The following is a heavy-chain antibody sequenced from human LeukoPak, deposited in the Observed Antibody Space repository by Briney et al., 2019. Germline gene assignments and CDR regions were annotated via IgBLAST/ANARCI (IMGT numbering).Heavy chain of an antibody. Sequence: PSETLSLTCTVSGGSISSGGYYWSWIRQHPGKGLEWIGYIYYSGSTYYNPSLKSRVTISVDTSKNQFSLKLSSVTAADTAVYYCARGGGQGVCYYDYWGQGTLVTVSS. CDR1: GGSISSGGYY. J-gene: IGHJ4*02. V-gene: IGHV4-31*03. CDR3: ARGGGQGVCYYDY. CDR2: IYYSGST. D-gene: IGHD2-8*01.